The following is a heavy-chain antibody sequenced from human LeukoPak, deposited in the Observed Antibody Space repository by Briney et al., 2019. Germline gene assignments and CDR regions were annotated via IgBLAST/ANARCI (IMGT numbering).Heavy chain of an antibody. CDR1: GFTVSSNY. V-gene: IGHV3-66*02. Sequence: GGSLRLSCAASGFTVSSNYMSWVRQAPGKGLEWVSVIYSGGNTYYADSVKGRFAISRDNSKNTLYPQMNSLRAEDTAVYYCARGEGTSFDYWGQGTLVTVSS. CDR2: IYSGGNT. J-gene: IGHJ4*02. CDR3: ARGEGTSFDY. D-gene: IGHD3-10*01.